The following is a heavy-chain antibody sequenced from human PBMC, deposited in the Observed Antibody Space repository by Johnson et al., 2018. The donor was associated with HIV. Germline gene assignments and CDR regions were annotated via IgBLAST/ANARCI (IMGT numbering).Heavy chain of an antibody. J-gene: IGHJ3*02. CDR2: ISYDGGNK. Sequence: QVQLVESGGGVVQPGRSLRLSCAASGFTFSSYAMHWVRQAPGKGLEGVAVISYDGGNKYSADSVMGRFTITRDNSKNTLYLQMNSLRPEDTAVYFWARGHGGPNPYDVFDIWGQGTMVTVSS. V-gene: IGHV3-30-3*01. CDR1: GFTFSSYA. D-gene: IGHD4-23*01. CDR3: ARGHGGPNPYDVFDI.